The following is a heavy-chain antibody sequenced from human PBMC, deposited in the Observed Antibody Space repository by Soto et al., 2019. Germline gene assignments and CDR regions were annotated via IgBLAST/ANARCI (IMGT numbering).Heavy chain of an antibody. V-gene: IGHV1-18*01. CDR2: ISAYNGNT. CDR1: GYTFTSYG. Sequence: ASVKVSCKASGYTFTSYGISWVRQAPGQGLERKGWISAYNGNTNYAQKLQGRVTMTTDTSTSTAYMELRSLRSDDTAVYYCASSVQVVAATDAFDIWGQGTMVTVSS. D-gene: IGHD2-15*01. CDR3: ASSVQVVAATDAFDI. J-gene: IGHJ3*02.